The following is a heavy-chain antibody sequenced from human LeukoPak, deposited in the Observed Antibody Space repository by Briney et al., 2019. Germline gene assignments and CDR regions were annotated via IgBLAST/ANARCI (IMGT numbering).Heavy chain of an antibody. Sequence: SDTLSLTCAVSGYSISSSNWWGWIRQPSGKGLEWIGFIYYSGSTYYNPSLKSRVTMSVDTSKNQFSLKLSSVTAVDTAVYYCARIYYDILTGYYVDYWGQGTLVTVSS. D-gene: IGHD3-9*01. J-gene: IGHJ4*02. CDR1: GYSISSSNW. V-gene: IGHV4-28*01. CDR3: ARIYYDILTGYYVDY. CDR2: IYYSGST.